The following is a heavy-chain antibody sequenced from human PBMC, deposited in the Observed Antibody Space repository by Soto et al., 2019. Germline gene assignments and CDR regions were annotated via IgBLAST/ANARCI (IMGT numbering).Heavy chain of an antibody. Sequence: RLSCAASGLTFSSYGMHWVRQAPGKGLEWVAVIWYDGSNKYYADSVKGRFTISRDNSKNTLYLQMNSLRAEDTAVYYCAREQRLHLDYWGQGTLVTASS. V-gene: IGHV3-33*01. CDR1: GLTFSSYG. CDR2: IWYDGSNK. D-gene: IGHD4-4*01. J-gene: IGHJ4*02. CDR3: AREQRLHLDY.